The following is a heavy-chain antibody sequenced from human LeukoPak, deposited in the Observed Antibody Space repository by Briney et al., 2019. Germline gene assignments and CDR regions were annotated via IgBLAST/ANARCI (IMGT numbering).Heavy chain of an antibody. J-gene: IGHJ6*03. CDR3: ARATVDTAMVDYYYYMDV. CDR2: IHYSGST. CDR1: GGSITNYY. Sequence: SETLSLTCTVSGGSITNYYWSWIRQPPGKGLEWIGYIHYSGSTNYNPSLKSRVTISVDTSKNQFSLKLSSVTAADTAVYYCARATVDTAMVDYYYYMDVWGKGTTVTISS. D-gene: IGHD5-18*01. V-gene: IGHV4-59*01.